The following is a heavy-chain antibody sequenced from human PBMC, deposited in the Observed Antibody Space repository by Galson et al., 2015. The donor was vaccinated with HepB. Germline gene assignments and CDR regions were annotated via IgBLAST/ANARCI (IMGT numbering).Heavy chain of an antibody. D-gene: IGHD3-22*01. CDR3: ARDLDYYDSRLSQDFDY. V-gene: IGHV3-48*02. CDR2: ISSSSSTI. Sequence: SLRLSCAASGFTFSSYSMNWVRQAPGKGLEWVSYISSSSSTIYYADSVKGRFTISRDNAKNSLYLQMNSLRDEDTAVYYCARDLDYYDSRLSQDFDYWGQGTLVTVSS. J-gene: IGHJ4*02. CDR1: GFTFSSYS.